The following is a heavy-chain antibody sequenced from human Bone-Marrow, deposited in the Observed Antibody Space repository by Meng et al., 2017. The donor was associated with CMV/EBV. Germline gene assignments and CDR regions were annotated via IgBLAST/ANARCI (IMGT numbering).Heavy chain of an antibody. CDR2: ISAYNGNT. CDR1: GYTFTSYG. Sequence: ASVKVSCKASGYTFTSYGISWVRQAPGQGLEWMGWISAYNGNTNYAQKLQGRVTMTTDTSTSTAYMELRSLRSDDTAVYYCARALPASYYYDTSGPPRWGQGNLVTVSS. J-gene: IGHJ4*02. D-gene: IGHD3-22*01. V-gene: IGHV1-18*01. CDR3: ARALPASYYYDTSGPPR.